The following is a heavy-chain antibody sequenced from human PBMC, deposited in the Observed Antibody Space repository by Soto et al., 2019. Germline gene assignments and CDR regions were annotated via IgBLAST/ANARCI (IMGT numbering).Heavy chain of an antibody. Sequence: QAHLEQSGAEVKRPGASVKVSCKASGYTFSDFDINWLRQASGQGPEWMGWMNAKSGDTFFAQRFQGKFNMTWDTSLSTAYLELSSLRSEDTAVYYCARVSFETSGYADYWGQGTLVTVSS. CDR1: GYTFSDFD. J-gene: IGHJ4*02. CDR2: MNAKSGDT. V-gene: IGHV1-8*01. CDR3: ARVSFETSGYADY. D-gene: IGHD3-22*01.